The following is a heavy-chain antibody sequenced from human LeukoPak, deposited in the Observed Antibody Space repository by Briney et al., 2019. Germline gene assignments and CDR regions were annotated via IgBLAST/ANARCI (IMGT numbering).Heavy chain of an antibody. CDR1: GFTFSSYS. J-gene: IGHJ5*02. Sequence: GGSLGLSCAASGFTFSSYSMNWVRQAPGKGLEWVSYISSSSTIYYADSVKGRFTISRDNAKNSLYLQMNSLRAEDTAVYYCASLIVVVIANNWFDPWGQGTLVTVSS. CDR2: ISSSSTI. D-gene: IGHD2-21*01. CDR3: ASLIVVVIANNWFDP. V-gene: IGHV3-48*01.